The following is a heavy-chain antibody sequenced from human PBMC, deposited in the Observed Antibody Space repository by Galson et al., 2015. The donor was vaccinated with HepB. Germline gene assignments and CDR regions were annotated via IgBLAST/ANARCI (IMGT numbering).Heavy chain of an antibody. CDR3: AKDPDFDICSEMCTTFDY. V-gene: IGHV3-23*01. Sequence: SLRLSCAASGFSFDTYAMSWVRQAPGKGLEWVSSISGAGHNTYYADAVRGRFTISRDNSKNTVYLQMISLRDVDTAMYYCAKDPDFDICSEMCTTFDYWGRGSRVTVSS. CDR1: GFSFDTYA. D-gene: IGHD3-9*01. CDR2: ISGAGHNT. J-gene: IGHJ4*01.